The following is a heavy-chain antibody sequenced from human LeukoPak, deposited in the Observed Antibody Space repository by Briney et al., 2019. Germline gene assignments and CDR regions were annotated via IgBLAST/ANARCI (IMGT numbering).Heavy chain of an antibody. Sequence: PSETLSLTCTVSGGSISSYYWSWIRQPAGKGLEWIGRIYTSGSTNYNPSLKSRVTMSVDTSKNQFSLKLSSVTAADTAVYFCARGLPLGYCTYGVCYPPKHFDFWGQGTLVTVSS. D-gene: IGHD2-8*01. J-gene: IGHJ4*02. CDR2: IYTSGST. CDR3: ARGLPLGYCTYGVCYPPKHFDF. V-gene: IGHV4-4*07. CDR1: GGSISSYY.